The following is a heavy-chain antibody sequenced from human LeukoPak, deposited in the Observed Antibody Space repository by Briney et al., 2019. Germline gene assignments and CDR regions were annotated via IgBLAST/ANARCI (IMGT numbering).Heavy chain of an antibody. CDR3: ARAPSSGSYYDLFDY. Sequence: PSETLSLTCTVSGGSISSYYWSWIRQPPGKGLEWIGYIYYSGSTNYNPSLKSRVTISVDTSRNQFSLKLSSVTAADTAVYYCARAPSSGSYYDLFDYWGQGTLVTVSS. J-gene: IGHJ4*02. D-gene: IGHD3-10*01. V-gene: IGHV4-59*08. CDR2: IYYSGST. CDR1: GGSISSYY.